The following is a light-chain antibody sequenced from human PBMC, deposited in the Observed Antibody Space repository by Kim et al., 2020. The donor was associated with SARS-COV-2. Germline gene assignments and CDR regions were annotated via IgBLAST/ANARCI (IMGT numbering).Light chain of an antibody. J-gene: IGLJ2*01. V-gene: IGLV2-11*01. CDR2: DVS. CDR1: SSDVGGYNY. CDR3: CSYAGSSV. Sequence: SPGKSVTISCTGTSSDVGGYNYVSWYQQHPGKAPKLMIYDVSKRPSGVPDRFSGSKSGNTASLTISGLQAEDEADYYCCSYAGSSVFGGGTQLTVL.